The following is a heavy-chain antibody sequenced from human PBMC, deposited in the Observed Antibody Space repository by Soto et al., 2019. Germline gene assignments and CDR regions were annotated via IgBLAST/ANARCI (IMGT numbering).Heavy chain of an antibody. CDR2: IHHSGTT. CDR3: ARLSYDFASEDAFDF. J-gene: IGHJ3*01. V-gene: IGHV4-59*13. CDR1: GGSISSYY. D-gene: IGHD3-3*01. Sequence: SETLSLTCTVSGGSISSYYWSWIRQPPGKGLEWIGYIHHSGTTNYNPSLKNRVTISVDTSNNRFSLNVNSVTAADTAVYYCARLSYDFASEDAFDFWGQGTMVTVSS.